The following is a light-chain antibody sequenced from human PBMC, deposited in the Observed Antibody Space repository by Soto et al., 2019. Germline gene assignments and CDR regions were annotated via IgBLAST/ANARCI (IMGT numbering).Light chain of an antibody. CDR1: QSVGNN. CDR2: GAF. V-gene: IGKV3-15*01. Sequence: EIVMTQSPATLSASPGERATISCRASQSVGNNLAWYQQKPGQAPRLLVYGAFTRPTGIPVSFSGSGSGIEFTLTISSLQSEDFAVYYCHQYNNWPLTFGGGTKVETK. CDR3: HQYNNWPLT. J-gene: IGKJ4*02.